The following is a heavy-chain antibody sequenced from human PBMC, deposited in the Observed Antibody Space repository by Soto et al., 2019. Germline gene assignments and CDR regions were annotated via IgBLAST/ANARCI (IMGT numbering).Heavy chain of an antibody. CDR3: ARCAYYYDSSGYYHYYGMDV. J-gene: IGHJ6*02. CDR1: GGTFSSYA. CDR2: IIPIFGTA. D-gene: IGHD3-22*01. Sequence: QVQLVQSGAEVKKPGSSVKVSCKASGGTFSSYAISWVRQAPGQGLEWMGGIIPIFGTANYAQKFQGRVKITADESTSTAYMELSSLRSEDTAVYYCARCAYYYDSSGYYHYYGMDVWGQGTTVTVSS. V-gene: IGHV1-69*01.